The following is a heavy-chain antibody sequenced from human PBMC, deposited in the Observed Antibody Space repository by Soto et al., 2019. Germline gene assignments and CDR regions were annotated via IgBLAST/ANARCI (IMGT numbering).Heavy chain of an antibody. Sequence: QLQLQESGPGLVKPSETLSLTCTVSGGSISSSSYYWGWIRQPPGKGLEWIGSIYYGGSTYYNPSLQSRVSIPVDTFNNQSTLKLSSLTAADTLVYFCAREVKYNWNYLGPQGKTKNAFDLWGQGTMVPVSS. V-gene: IGHV4-39*02. D-gene: IGHD1-7*01. J-gene: IGHJ3*01. CDR2: IYYGGST. CDR1: GGSISSSSYY. CDR3: AREVKYNWNYLGPQGKTKNAFDL.